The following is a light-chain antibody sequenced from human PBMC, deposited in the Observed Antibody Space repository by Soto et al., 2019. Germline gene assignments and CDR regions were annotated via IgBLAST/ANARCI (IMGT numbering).Light chain of an antibody. CDR3: QQYGTSPFT. CDR2: GAS. CDR1: QTVNNNY. J-gene: IGKJ3*01. V-gene: IGKV3-20*01. Sequence: EIVLTKSPGTLSLSPGERATLSCRASQTVNNNYLTWYQQTPGQAPRLLIYGASSRATGIPDKFSGSVSGTDFTLTISRLEPEDFAVYYCQQYGTSPFTFGPGTKVDIK.